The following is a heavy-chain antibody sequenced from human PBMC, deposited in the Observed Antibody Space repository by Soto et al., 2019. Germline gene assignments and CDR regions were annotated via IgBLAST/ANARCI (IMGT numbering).Heavy chain of an antibody. CDR3: ARDSVWMVTADHYYGLDV. V-gene: IGHV4-31*03. CDR2: ILYSGTT. CDR1: GGSISSGRYY. J-gene: IGHJ6*02. Sequence: QVQLQESGPGLVKPSQTLSLTCTVSGGSISSGRYYWSWIRQHPGKGLEWIGYILYSGTTYYNPSLKSRFTISVDTSKSQFSLKLSSVTAADTAVYYCARDSVWMVTADHYYGLDVWGQGTTVTVSS. D-gene: IGHD2-21*02.